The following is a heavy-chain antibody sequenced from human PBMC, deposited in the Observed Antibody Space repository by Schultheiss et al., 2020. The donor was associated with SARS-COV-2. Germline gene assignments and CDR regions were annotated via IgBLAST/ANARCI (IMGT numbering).Heavy chain of an antibody. CDR1: GFTFSSYA. CDR2: ISGSGGST. J-gene: IGHJ6*03. D-gene: IGHD3-10*01. Sequence: GGSLRLSCAASGFTFSSYAMSWVRQAPGKGLEWVSAISGSGGSTYYADSVKGRFTISRDNSKNTLYLQMNSLRAEDTAVYYCARGAGRSGYYYGSGSYYNVDYYYMDVWGKGTTVTVSS. V-gene: IGHV3-23*01. CDR3: ARGAGRSGYYYGSGSYYNVDYYYMDV.